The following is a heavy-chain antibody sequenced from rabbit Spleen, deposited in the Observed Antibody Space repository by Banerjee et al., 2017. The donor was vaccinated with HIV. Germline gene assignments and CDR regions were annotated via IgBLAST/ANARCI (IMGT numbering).Heavy chain of an antibody. CDR2: IYVGSSAST. CDR3: ARGSATMTMVITGYYFNL. D-gene: IGHD2-1*01. Sequence: QEQLVESGGGLVKPGASLTLTCKASGFPFSEKAVMCWVRQAPGKGLTWIACIYVGSSASTYYANWAKGRFTISKTSSTTVTLQMPSLTVADTATYFCARGSATMTMVITGYYFNLWGQGTLVTVS. J-gene: IGHJ4*01. V-gene: IGHV1S45*01. CDR1: GFPFSEKAV.